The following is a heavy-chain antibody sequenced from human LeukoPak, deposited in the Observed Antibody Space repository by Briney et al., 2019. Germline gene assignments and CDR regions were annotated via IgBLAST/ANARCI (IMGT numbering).Heavy chain of an antibody. V-gene: IGHV4-34*01. Sequence: SETLSLTCAVYGGSFSGYYWSWIRQPPGKGLEWIGEINHSGSTNYNPPLKSRVTISVDTSKNQFSLKLSSVTAADTAVYYCARGGRYYYDSSGYYYVWGQGTLVTVSS. CDR1: GGSFSGYY. J-gene: IGHJ4*02. D-gene: IGHD3-22*01. CDR2: INHSGST. CDR3: ARGGRYYYDSSGYYYV.